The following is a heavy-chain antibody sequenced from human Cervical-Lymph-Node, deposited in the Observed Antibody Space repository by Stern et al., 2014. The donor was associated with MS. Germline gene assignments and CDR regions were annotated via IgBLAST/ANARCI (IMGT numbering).Heavy chain of an antibody. CDR3: ATRSERGWFFDI. CDR2: IFPDDSDT. D-gene: IGHD6-19*01. CDR1: GYTFTNYW. J-gene: IGHJ5*02. Sequence: VQLVQSGAEVKKSGESLKISCKGAGYTFTNYWIGGVRQMPGKGLEWMGIIFPDDSDTKYSPSFQGQVTISADKSVSAAYLQWSSLKASDTAMYYCATRSERGWFFDIWGQGTLVTVSS. V-gene: IGHV5-51*03.